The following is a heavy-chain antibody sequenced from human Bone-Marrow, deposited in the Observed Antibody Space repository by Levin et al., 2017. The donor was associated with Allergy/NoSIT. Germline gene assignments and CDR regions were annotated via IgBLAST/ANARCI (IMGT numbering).Heavy chain of an antibody. D-gene: IGHD3-10*01. CDR1: GYSITANW. Sequence: GGSLRLSCKESGYSITANWIGWVRHIPGSGLDWMGIIYPGDSDTRYSPSFQGQVTISVDNSINTAYLQWNSLKASDTAIYYCARHVSGAFDVWGQGTVITVSS. CDR3: ARHVSGAFDV. J-gene: IGHJ3*01. V-gene: IGHV5-51*01. CDR2: IYPGDSDT.